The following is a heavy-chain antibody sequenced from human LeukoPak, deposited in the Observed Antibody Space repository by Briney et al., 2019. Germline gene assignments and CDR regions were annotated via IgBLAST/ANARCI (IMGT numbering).Heavy chain of an antibody. CDR1: GFTFSTFA. CDR3: ARAKPKNMVRGLIMRRESRYYFDY. D-gene: IGHD3-10*01. J-gene: IGHJ4*02. Sequence: GGSLRPSWPVSGFTFSTFAMGWVRQLPGKGLEWVSAFSGVGGTTYYADSVKGRFTISRDNSKSTLYIQMNSLRAEHTAVYYCARAKPKNMVRGLIMRRESRYYFDYWGQGTLVTVSS. V-gene: IGHV3-23*01. CDR2: FSGVGGTT.